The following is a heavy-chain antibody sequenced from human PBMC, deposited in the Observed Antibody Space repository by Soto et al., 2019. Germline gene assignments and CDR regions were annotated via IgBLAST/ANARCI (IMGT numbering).Heavy chain of an antibody. CDR3: VRRVSGNYDY. J-gene: IGHJ4*02. CDR1: GFTFSSYD. D-gene: IGHD1-7*01. V-gene: IGHV3-64*01. Sequence: EVQLAESGGGMVQPGGSLRLSCVPSGFTFSSYDMHWVRQAPGKGIEYVSSISSNGGTTHYGNSVKGRFTISRDNSKNTLYLQMGSLRAEDMSVYYCVRRVSGNYDYWGQGTLVNVSS. CDR2: ISSNGGTT.